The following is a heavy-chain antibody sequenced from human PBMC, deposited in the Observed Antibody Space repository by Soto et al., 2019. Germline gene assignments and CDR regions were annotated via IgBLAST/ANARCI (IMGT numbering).Heavy chain of an antibody. D-gene: IGHD6-13*01. CDR1: GFTFSSYA. V-gene: IGHV3-23*01. Sequence: GGSLRLSCAASGFTFSSYAMSWVRQAPGKGLEWVSAISGSGGSTYYADSVKGRFTISRDNSKNTLYLQMNSLRAEDTAVYYCAKVTLEQQLVLYDFDYWGQGTLVTVSS. CDR3: AKVTLEQQLVLYDFDY. CDR2: ISGSGGST. J-gene: IGHJ4*02.